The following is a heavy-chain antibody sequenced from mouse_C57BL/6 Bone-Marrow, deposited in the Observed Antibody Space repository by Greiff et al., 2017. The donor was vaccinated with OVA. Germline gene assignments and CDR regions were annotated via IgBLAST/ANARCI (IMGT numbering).Heavy chain of an antibody. V-gene: IGHV5-4*01. CDR1: GFTFSSYA. D-gene: IGHD1-1*01. CDR2: ISDGGSYT. J-gene: IGHJ2*01. Sequence: EVQVVESGGGLVKPGGSLKLSCAASGFTFSSYAMSWVRQTPEKRLEWVANISDGGSYTNYPDNLKGRFTISRDKAKNTPYMQMSHLTSEDSAVYYCARGTHYYGSSRLYYFDYWGQGTTLTVSS. CDR3: ARGTHYYGSSRLYYFDY.